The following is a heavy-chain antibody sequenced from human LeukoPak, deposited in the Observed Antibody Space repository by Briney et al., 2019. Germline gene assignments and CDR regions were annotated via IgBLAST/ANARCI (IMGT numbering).Heavy chain of an antibody. D-gene: IGHD6-19*01. CDR3: AREPYSSAFDY. CDR1: GYIFTSYG. V-gene: IGHV1-18*01. CDR2: ISAYNGNR. Sequence: GASVKVSCKASGYIFTSYGISWVRQAPGQGLEWMGWISAYNGNRNYAQKPQGRVTMTTDTSTSTAYMELRSLTSDDTAVYYCAREPYSSAFDYWGQGTLVTVSS. J-gene: IGHJ4*02.